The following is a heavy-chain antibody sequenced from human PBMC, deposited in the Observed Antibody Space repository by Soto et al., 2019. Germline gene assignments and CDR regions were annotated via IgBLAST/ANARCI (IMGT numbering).Heavy chain of an antibody. CDR2: IDWDDDK. D-gene: IGHD2-2*01. CDR1: GFSLSTSGMC. Sequence: SGPTLVNPTQTLTLTCTFSGFSLSTSGMCASWIRQPPGKALEWLALIDWDDDKYYSTSLKTRLTISKDTSKNQVVLTMTNMDPVDTATYYCARILVVPAARYYYYYGMDVWGQGTTVTVSS. J-gene: IGHJ6*02. CDR3: ARILVVPAARYYYYYGMDV. V-gene: IGHV2-70*01.